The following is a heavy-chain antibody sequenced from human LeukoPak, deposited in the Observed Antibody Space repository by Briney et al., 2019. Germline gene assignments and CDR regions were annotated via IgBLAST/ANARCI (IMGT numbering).Heavy chain of an antibody. D-gene: IGHD3-22*01. CDR1: GFTFSNYV. CDR2: ISEGSSKT. CDR3: AKDFSDYYFVDY. V-gene: IGHV3-23*01. Sequence: GGSLRLSCKASGFTFSNYVISWVRQAPGKGLEWVSAISEGSSKTYYADSVKGRFTISRDNSKNTLYLQMNSLRAEDTAVYYCAKDFSDYYFVDYWGQGTLVTVSS. J-gene: IGHJ4*02.